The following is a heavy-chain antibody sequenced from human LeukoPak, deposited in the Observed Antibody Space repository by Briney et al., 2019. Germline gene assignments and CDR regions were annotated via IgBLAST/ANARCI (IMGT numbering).Heavy chain of an antibody. CDR3: TAGYSSNWNNAFDV. CDR2: INSDGSNT. Sequence: PGGSLRPSCAASGFTFSSYWMHWVRQAPGKGLVWVSRINSDGSNTRYADSVKGRFTISRDNAKNTLYLQMNSLRVDDTAVYYCTAGYSSNWNNAFDVWGQGTRVTVSS. D-gene: IGHD6-13*01. CDR1: GFTFSSYW. V-gene: IGHV3-74*01. J-gene: IGHJ3*01.